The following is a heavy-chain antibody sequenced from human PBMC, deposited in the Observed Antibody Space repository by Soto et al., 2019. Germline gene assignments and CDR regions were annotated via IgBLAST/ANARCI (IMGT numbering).Heavy chain of an antibody. D-gene: IGHD1-1*01. CDR1: GGTFSSYT. CDR2: IIPILGIA. Sequence: QVQLVQSGAEVKKPGSSVKVSCKASGGTFSSYTISWVRQAPGQGLEWMGRIIPILGIANYAQKFQGRVTITADKSTGTAYVELSSMRSQDTAVYYCARGTTMDFYYWGQGSLVTVSS. V-gene: IGHV1-69*02. CDR3: ARGTTMDFYY. J-gene: IGHJ4*02.